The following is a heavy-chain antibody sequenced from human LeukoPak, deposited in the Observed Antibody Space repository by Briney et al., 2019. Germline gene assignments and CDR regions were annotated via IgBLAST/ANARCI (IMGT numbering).Heavy chain of an antibody. J-gene: IGHJ4*02. Sequence: PGGSLRLSCATSGFTFTNYWMTWVRQAPGKGLEWVANINQNGVEMYYVESVKGRFTISRDSGRNSLFLQMNSLRAEDTAVYYCARDFGSAAAIYEYWGQVTLVTVSS. D-gene: IGHD6-13*01. V-gene: IGHV3-7*01. CDR1: GFTFTNYW. CDR3: ARDFGSAAAIYEY. CDR2: INQNGVEM.